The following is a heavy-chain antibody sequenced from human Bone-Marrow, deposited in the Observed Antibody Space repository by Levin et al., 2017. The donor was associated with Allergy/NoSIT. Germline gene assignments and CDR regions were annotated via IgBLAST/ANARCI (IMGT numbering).Heavy chain of an antibody. D-gene: IGHD6-6*01. CDR1: GFTFTNYW. CDR3: AREGIYSTSSRAQH. Sequence: GESLKISCAASGFTFTNYWMSWVRQAPGKGPEWVANIKQDGSEKYYVDSVKGRFTISRDNAKNSLYLQMNSLRVEDTSVYYCAREGIYSTSSRAQHWGQGTLVTVSS. J-gene: IGHJ1*01. V-gene: IGHV3-7*01. CDR2: IKQDGSEK.